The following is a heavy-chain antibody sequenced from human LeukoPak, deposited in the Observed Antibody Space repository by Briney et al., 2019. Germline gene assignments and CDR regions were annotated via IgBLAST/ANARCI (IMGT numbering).Heavy chain of an antibody. CDR1: GFTFKLSA. CDR2: ITGFGTDT. CDR3: ARDRGPYVAIGNNWLDP. D-gene: IGHD3-10*02. Sequence: GSLRLSCEASGFTFKLSAMNWVRQAPGKGLEWVSSITGFGTDTYYADSVKGRFTVSRDNSKSTLYLQMNSLRAEDTAVYYCARDRGPYVAIGNNWLDPWGQGTLVTVSS. V-gene: IGHV3-23*01. J-gene: IGHJ5*02.